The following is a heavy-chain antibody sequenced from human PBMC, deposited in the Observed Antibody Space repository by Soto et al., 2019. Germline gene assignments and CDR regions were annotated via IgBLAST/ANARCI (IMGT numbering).Heavy chain of an antibody. D-gene: IGHD2-2*01. CDR2: ISYKGNT. V-gene: IGHV4-31*02. CDR3: ARGIMVAPAANEWFDP. CDR1: GGSISMDGYY. J-gene: IGHJ5*02. Sequence: QVQLQESGPGLVKPSETLSLTCSVSGGSISMDGYYWTWMRQHPEKGLEWIGYISYKGNTYYNLSLKSRLSISVYTFNNQFSLRLNSVTAADTAVYYCARGIMVAPAANEWFDPWGQGALVTVSS.